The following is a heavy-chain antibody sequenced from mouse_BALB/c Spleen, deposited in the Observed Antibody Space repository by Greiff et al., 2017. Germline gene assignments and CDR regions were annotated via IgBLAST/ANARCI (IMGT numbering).Heavy chain of an antibody. Sequence: VQLQQSGPGLVKPSQSLSLTCSVTGYSITSGYYWNWIRQFPGNKLEWMGYISYDGSNNYNPSLKNRISITRDTSKNQFFLKLNSVTTEDTATYYCARGTAPDYWGQGTTLTVSS. V-gene: IGHV3-6*02. CDR1: GYSITSGYY. CDR3: ARGTAPDY. CDR2: ISYDGSN. J-gene: IGHJ2*01. D-gene: IGHD3-2*01.